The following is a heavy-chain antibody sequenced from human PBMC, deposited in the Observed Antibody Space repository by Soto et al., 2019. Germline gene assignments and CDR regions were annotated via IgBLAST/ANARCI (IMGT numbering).Heavy chain of an antibody. Sequence: QVQLVQSGAEVKKPGASVKVSCKASGYTFTSYAMHWVRQAPGQRLEWMGWINAGNGNTKYSQKFQGRVTITRDTYASTAYMALSRLRSEDTSVYYCARDSRYDFWIGYYLVGVRFDPCGKGTLVTVSA. D-gene: IGHD3-3*01. V-gene: IGHV1-3*01. CDR2: INAGNGNT. J-gene: IGHJ5*02. CDR3: ARDSRYDFWIGYYLVGVRFDP. CDR1: GYTFTSYA.